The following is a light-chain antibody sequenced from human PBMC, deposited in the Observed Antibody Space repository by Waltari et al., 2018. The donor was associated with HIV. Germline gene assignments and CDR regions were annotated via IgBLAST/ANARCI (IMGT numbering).Light chain of an antibody. V-gene: IGKV4-1*01. CDR2: WAS. CDR3: QQYYTPPIT. CDR1: QSLFYTSNSRTY. J-gene: IGKJ5*01. Sequence: DIVMTQSPDSLAVSLGERATINCRSSQSLFYTSNSRTYLAWYQLKPGQPPNLLISWASTRESGVPDRLSGSGYGTAFALSISSLQAEDVAVYYCQQYYTPPITFGQGTRLEIK.